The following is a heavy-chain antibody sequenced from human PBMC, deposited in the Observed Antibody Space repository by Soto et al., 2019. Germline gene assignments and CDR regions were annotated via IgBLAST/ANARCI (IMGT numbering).Heavy chain of an antibody. Sequence: TSETLSLTCAVSGGSISSGGYSWSWIRQPPGKGLEWIGYIYHSGSTYYNPSLKSRVTLSIDMTNNHVSLILNSVTAADTAVYYCARVGPWVPYYYDSSPYTFENWFDPWGQGTLVTSPQ. J-gene: IGHJ5*02. V-gene: IGHV4-30-2*01. CDR3: ARVGPWVPYYYDSSPYTFENWFDP. CDR2: IYHSGST. D-gene: IGHD3-22*01. CDR1: GGSISSGGYS.